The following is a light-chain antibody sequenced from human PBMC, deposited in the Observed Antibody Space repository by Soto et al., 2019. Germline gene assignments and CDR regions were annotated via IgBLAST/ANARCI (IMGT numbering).Light chain of an antibody. CDR3: QQYGSSRT. V-gene: IGKV3-20*01. CDR1: QSVSSY. J-gene: IGKJ5*01. CDR2: DAS. Sequence: EIVLTQSPATLSLSPGERATLSCRASQSVSSYLAWYQQKPGQAPRLLIYDASNRATGIPARFSGSGSGTEFTLTISRLEPEDFAVYYCQQYGSSRTFGQGTRQEMK.